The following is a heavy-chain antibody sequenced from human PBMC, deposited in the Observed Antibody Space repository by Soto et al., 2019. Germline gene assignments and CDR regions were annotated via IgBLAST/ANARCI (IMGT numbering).Heavy chain of an antibody. V-gene: IGHV4-59*01. CDR2: IYYSGST. D-gene: IGHD2-8*01. Sequence: SETLSLTCTVSGGSISSYYWSWIRQPPGKGLEWIGYIYYSGSTNYNPSLKSRVTISVDTSKNQFSLKLSSVTASDTAVYYCVRDCTNGLCPGQYYGMDVWGQGTTVTVSS. J-gene: IGHJ6*02. CDR1: GGSISSYY. CDR3: VRDCTNGLCPGQYYGMDV.